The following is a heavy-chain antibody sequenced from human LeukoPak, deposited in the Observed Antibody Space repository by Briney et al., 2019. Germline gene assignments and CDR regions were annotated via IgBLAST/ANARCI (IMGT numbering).Heavy chain of an antibody. CDR1: GLSITDYY. Sequence: GGSLRLSCAASGLSITDYYMSWIRQAPGGGLQWIAYISGVTSAIHYANSMKGRFAMSRDNAKNSVYLQMNSLRVEDTAVYYCARDLNIEVVAAASWYDAFDIWGQGTMVTVSS. V-gene: IGHV3-11*04. CDR3: ARDLNIEVVAAASWYDAFDI. CDR2: ISGVTSAI. J-gene: IGHJ3*02. D-gene: IGHD2-2*01.